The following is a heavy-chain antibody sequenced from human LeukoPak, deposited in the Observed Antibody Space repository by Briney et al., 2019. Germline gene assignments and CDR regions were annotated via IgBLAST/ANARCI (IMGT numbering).Heavy chain of an antibody. J-gene: IGHJ6*02. V-gene: IGHV3-23*01. D-gene: IGHD2-2*01. Sequence: GGSLRLSCAASGFTFSSYAMSWVRQAPGKGLEWVSAISGSGGSTYYADSVKGRFTISRDNSKNTLYLQMNSLRAEDTAVYYCAKDYAPTVEYYYYGMDVWGQGTTVTVSS. CDR3: AKDYAPTVEYYYYGMDV. CDR1: GFTFSSYA. CDR2: ISGSGGST.